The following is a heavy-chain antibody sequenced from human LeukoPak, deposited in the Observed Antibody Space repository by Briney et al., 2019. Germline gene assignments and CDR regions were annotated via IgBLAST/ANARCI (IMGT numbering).Heavy chain of an antibody. V-gene: IGHV4-39*07. CDR1: GGSISSSSYY. CDR2: IYYSGSA. J-gene: IGHJ3*02. D-gene: IGHD3-22*01. Sequence: PTETLSLTCTVSGGSISSSSYYWGWIRQPPGQGLEWIGSIYYSGSAYYNPSLKSRVTISLDTSKNLFSLKLRSVTAADTAMYYCARDLYYGSSGYYHHDAFDIWGHGTKVTVSS. CDR3: ARDLYYGSSGYYHHDAFDI.